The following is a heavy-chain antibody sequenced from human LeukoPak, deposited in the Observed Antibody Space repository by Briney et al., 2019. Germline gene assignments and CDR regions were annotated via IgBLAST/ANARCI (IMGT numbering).Heavy chain of an antibody. CDR1: GFTFSSYS. J-gene: IGHJ6*03. D-gene: IGHD6-6*01. V-gene: IGHV3-21*01. Sequence: GGSLRLSCAASGFTFSSYSMNWVRQAPGKGLEWVSSISSTSSYIYYADSVKGRFTISTDNAKNSLYLQMSSLRAEDTAVYYCARGSGGQQLIRGYYYMDVWGKGTTVTVSS. CDR3: ARGSGGQQLIRGYYYMDV. CDR2: ISSTSSYI.